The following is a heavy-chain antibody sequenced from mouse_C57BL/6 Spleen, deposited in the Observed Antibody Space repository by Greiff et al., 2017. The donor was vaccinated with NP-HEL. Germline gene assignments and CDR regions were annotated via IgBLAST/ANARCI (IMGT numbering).Heavy chain of an antibody. Sequence: QVQLQQPGAELVMPGASVKLSCKASGHTFTSYWMHWVKQRPGQGLEWIGEIDPSDSYTNYNQKFKGKSTLTVDKSSSTAYMQLSSLTSEDSAVYYCARYGYYPSYWYFDVWGTGTTVTVSS. CDR3: ARYGYYPSYWYFDV. V-gene: IGHV1-69*01. D-gene: IGHD2-3*01. CDR2: IDPSDSYT. CDR1: GHTFTSYW. J-gene: IGHJ1*03.